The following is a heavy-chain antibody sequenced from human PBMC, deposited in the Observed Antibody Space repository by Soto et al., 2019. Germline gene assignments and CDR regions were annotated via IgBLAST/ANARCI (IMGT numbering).Heavy chain of an antibody. J-gene: IGHJ4*02. CDR2: IKEDGSQQ. CDR3: ARLIYDYGGKYFDY. V-gene: IGHV3-7*03. D-gene: IGHD4-17*01. CDR1: GFTLGNYW. Sequence: PGVSLLLSALASGFTLGNYWMSWVRPAPGKGLEWVANIKEDGSQQYYVDSVKGRFTISRDNAKSSLYLQMNSLRAEDTAVYYCARLIYDYGGKYFDYWGQGTLVTVSS.